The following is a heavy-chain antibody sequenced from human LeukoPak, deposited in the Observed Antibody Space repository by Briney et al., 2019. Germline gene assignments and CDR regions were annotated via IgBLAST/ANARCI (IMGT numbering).Heavy chain of an antibody. V-gene: IGHV4-4*02. J-gene: IGHJ4*02. CDR2: IYHSGST. Sequence: SGTLSLTCAVSGGSISSSNWWSWVRPPPGKGLEWIGEIYHSGSTNYNPSLKSRVTISVDKSKNQFSLKLSSVTAADTAVYYCARGYDSSGYYHEDVYFDYWGQGTLVTVSS. CDR3: ARGYDSSGYYHEDVYFDY. D-gene: IGHD3-22*01. CDR1: GGSISSSNW.